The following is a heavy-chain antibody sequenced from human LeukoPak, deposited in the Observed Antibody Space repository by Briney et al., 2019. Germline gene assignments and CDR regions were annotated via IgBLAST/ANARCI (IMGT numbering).Heavy chain of an antibody. D-gene: IGHD6-6*01. CDR1: GYSFTSYW. V-gene: IGHV5-51*01. CDR3: ARQVEYSSSSGGYYYYYYYMDV. Sequence: GESLKISCKGSGYSFTSYWFGWVRQIPGKGLEWIGIIYPGESDTRYRPSFQGQVTISAAKSISTASLQWSSLKASDTAMYYCARQVEYSSSSGGYYYYYYYMDVWGKGTTVTASS. J-gene: IGHJ6*03. CDR2: IYPGESDT.